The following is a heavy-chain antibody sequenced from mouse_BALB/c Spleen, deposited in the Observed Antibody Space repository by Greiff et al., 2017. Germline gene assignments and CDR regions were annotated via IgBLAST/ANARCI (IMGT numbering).Heavy chain of an antibody. CDR2: IWAGGST. CDR1: GFSLTSYG. D-gene: IGHD3-3*01. J-gene: IGHJ4*01. V-gene: IGHV2-9*02. Sequence: VKLVESGPGLVAPSQSLSITCTVSGFSLTSYGVHWVRQPPGKGLEWLGVIWAGGSTNYNSALMSRLSISKDNSKSQVFLKMNSLQTDDTAMYYCARDELGRNAMDYWGQGTSVTVSS. CDR3: ARDELGRNAMDY.